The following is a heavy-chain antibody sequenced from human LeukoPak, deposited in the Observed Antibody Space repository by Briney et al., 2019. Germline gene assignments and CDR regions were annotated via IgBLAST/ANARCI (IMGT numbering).Heavy chain of an antibody. V-gene: IGHV3-53*04. CDR3: ARGIAVAANGDAFDI. Sequence: PGGSLRLPCVASGFTVTNNYMTWVRQAPGKGLEWVSIMYSGGRTYYADSVKGRFTISRHNSKNTLYLQMNSLRGEDTALYYCARGIAVAANGDAFDIWGQGTMVTVSS. CDR1: GFTVTNNY. J-gene: IGHJ3*02. CDR2: MYSGGRT. D-gene: IGHD6-19*01.